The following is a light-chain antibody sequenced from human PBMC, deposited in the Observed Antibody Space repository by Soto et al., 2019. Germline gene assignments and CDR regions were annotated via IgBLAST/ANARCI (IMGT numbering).Light chain of an antibody. CDR1: QSVSSD. J-gene: IGKJ1*01. Sequence: IVMTHSPATLSVSPGERATLSCRASQSVSSDLAWYHQKPGQAPRLLIYGASTRATGIPARFSGSGSGTEFTLTITRLEPEDFAMYYCQQYSSSRTFGQGTKVDIK. V-gene: IGKV3-15*01. CDR2: GAS. CDR3: QQYSSSRT.